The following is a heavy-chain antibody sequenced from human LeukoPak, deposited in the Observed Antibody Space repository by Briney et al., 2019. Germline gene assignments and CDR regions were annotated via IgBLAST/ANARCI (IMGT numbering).Heavy chain of an antibody. J-gene: IGHJ4*02. CDR3: ARGRYDFWSGYYSPVRGFDY. V-gene: IGHV4-34*01. Sequence: SETLSLTCAVYGGSFSGYYWSWIRQPPGKGLEWIGEINHSGSTNYNPSLKSRVTISVDTSKNQFSLKLSSVTAVDTAVYYCARGRYDFWSGYYSPVRGFDYWGQGTLVTVSS. CDR1: GGSFSGYY. CDR2: INHSGST. D-gene: IGHD3-3*01.